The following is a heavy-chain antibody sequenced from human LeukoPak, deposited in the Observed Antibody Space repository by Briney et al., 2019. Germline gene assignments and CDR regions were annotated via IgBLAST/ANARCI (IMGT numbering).Heavy chain of an antibody. V-gene: IGHV3-30*02. Sequence: GGSLRLSCAVSGFTFSAYGMHWVRQAPGKGLVWVAFIRYDGSNKYYADSSRGRFTISRDNSKDTLYLKMYSLRAEDTAFYYCAKDESVYCSSTSCYELRYWGQGTLVTVSS. D-gene: IGHD2-2*01. CDR1: GFTFSAYG. CDR3: AKDESVYCSSTSCYELRY. CDR2: IRYDGSNK. J-gene: IGHJ4*02.